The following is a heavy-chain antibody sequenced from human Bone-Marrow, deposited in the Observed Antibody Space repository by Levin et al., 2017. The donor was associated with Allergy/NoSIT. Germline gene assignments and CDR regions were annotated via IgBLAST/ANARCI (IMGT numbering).Heavy chain of an antibody. CDR3: ARVRRIAVASNGHWRFDP. Sequence: RSSETLSLTCIVSGGSISSSLYYWGWIRQPPGKGLEWIGSVSYSGSSYYTPSLKSRVTISLDTSKNQFSLNLRSVTAADTALYYCARVRRIAVASNGHWRFDPWGQGTLVTVSS. J-gene: IGHJ5*02. CDR2: VSYSGSS. V-gene: IGHV4-39*07. CDR1: GGSISSSLYY. D-gene: IGHD6-19*01.